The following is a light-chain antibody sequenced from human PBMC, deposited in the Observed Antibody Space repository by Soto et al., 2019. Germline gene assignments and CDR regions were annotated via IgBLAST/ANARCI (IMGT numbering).Light chain of an antibody. CDR3: QQYGSSPPT. Sequence: EIVLTQSPGTLSVSPGERATLSFMASQSVSSSYLAWYQQKPGQAPRLLIYGASSRATGIPDRFSGSGSGTDFTLTISRLEPEDFAVYYCQQYGSSPPTFGPGTKVDIK. CDR2: GAS. V-gene: IGKV3-20*01. CDR1: QSVSSSY. J-gene: IGKJ3*01.